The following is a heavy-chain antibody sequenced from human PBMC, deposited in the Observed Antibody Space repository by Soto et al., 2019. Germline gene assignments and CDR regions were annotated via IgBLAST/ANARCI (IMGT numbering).Heavy chain of an antibody. V-gene: IGHV3-74*01. Sequence: EVQLVESGGGLVQPGGSLRLSCAASGFTFSTYWMHWIRQVPGKGLEWVSRINSDASNTYYADSVKGRFTISRDNAKNTLHFEMNSLRAEDTAVYYCVRDGHCIPNSCYGNWFDPWGQGTLVTVSA. J-gene: IGHJ5*02. CDR3: VRDGHCIPNSCYGNWFDP. CDR2: INSDASNT. D-gene: IGHD2-15*01. CDR1: GFTFSTYW.